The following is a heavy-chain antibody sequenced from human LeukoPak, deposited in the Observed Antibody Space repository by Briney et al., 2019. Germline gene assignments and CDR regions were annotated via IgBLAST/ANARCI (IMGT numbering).Heavy chain of an antibody. J-gene: IGHJ3*02. D-gene: IGHD2-21*02. CDR2: ISGRGGKT. Sequence: GGSLRLSCAASGFIFSSYAMSWVRQAPGKGPEWVSAISGRGGKTWYRDSVKGRFTISRDNSKNTLYLQMNSLRAEDTAVYYCAKDPIVFNSGDYYLGAFNIWGQGTMVTVS. CDR1: GFIFSSYA. V-gene: IGHV3-23*01. CDR3: AKDPIVFNSGDYYLGAFNI.